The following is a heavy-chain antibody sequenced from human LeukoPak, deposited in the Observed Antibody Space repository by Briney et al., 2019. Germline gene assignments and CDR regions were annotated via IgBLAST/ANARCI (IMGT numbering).Heavy chain of an antibody. V-gene: IGHV1-2*02. Sequence: ASVKVSCKASGYTFTGSYMHWVRQAPGQGLEWMGWINPNSGGTNYAQKFQGRVTMTRDTSISTAYMELSSLRSEDTAVYYCAMEGGERGYSGYELFPAAFDYWGQGTLVTVSS. CDR3: AMEGGERGYSGYELFPAAFDY. J-gene: IGHJ4*02. CDR1: GYTFTGSY. CDR2: INPNSGGT. D-gene: IGHD5-12*01.